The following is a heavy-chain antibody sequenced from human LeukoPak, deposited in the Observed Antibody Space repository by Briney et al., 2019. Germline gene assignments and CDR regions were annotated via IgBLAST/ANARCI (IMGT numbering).Heavy chain of an antibody. Sequence: SETLSLTCNVSGVSVSTSHWNWIRQRPGKGLEWIGCLSYTGKTDYNPSLKSRVSISLGSSNNHFSLKLTSVTAADTAVYYCSEGYFEPFDHWGQGSLVTVSS. J-gene: IGHJ4*02. D-gene: IGHD2/OR15-2a*01. V-gene: IGHV4-59*02. CDR3: SEGYFEPFDH. CDR1: GVSVSTSH. CDR2: LSYTGKT.